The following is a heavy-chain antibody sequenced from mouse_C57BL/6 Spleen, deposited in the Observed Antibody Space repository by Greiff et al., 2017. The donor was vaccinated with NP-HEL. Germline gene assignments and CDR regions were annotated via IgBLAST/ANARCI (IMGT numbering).Heavy chain of an antibody. CDR3: TRPSYYGSSYGAMDY. CDR1: GYTFTSYW. V-gene: IGHV1-5*01. J-gene: IGHJ4*01. D-gene: IGHD1-1*01. Sequence: EVQLQQSGTVLARPGASVKMSCKTSGYTFTSYWMHWVKQRPGQGLAWIGAIYPGNSDTSYNQKFKGKAKLTAVTSASTAYMELSSLTNEDSAVYSCTRPSYYGSSYGAMDYWGQGTSVTVSS. CDR2: IYPGNSDT.